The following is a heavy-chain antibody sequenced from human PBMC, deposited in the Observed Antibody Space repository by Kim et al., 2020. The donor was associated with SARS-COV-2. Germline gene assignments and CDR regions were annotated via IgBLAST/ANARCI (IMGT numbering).Heavy chain of an antibody. Sequence: SVKVSCKASGGTFSSYTISWVRQAPGQGLEWMGRIIPILGIANYARKFQGRVTITADKSTSTAYMELSSLRSEDTAVYYCAIYPTYYDILTGYYNVRGRNWFDPWGQGTLVTVSS. J-gene: IGHJ5*02. CDR2: IIPILGIA. CDR3: AIYPTYYDILTGYYNVRGRNWFDP. V-gene: IGHV1-69*02. CDR1: GGTFSSYT. D-gene: IGHD3-9*01.